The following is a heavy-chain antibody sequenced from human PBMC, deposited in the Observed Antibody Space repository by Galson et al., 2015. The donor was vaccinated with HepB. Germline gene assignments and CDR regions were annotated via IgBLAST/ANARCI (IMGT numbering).Heavy chain of an antibody. J-gene: IGHJ4*02. D-gene: IGHD6-19*01. V-gene: IGHV3-30*18. CDR1: GFTFSSYG. CDR2: ISYDGSNK. Sequence: SLRLSCAASGFTFSSYGMHWVRQAPGKGLEWVAVISYDGSNKYYADSVKGRFTISRDNSKNTLYLQMNSLRAEDTAVYYCAKDSLGYSSGWYDYFDYWGQGTLVTVSS. CDR3: AKDSLGYSSGWYDYFDY.